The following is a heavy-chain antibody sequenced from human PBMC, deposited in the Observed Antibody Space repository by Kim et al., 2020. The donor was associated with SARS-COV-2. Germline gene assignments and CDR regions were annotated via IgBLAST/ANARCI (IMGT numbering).Heavy chain of an antibody. D-gene: IGHD3-10*01. CDR1: GFTLSDVW. CDR3: LRGGHYFAP. CDR2: IRPNSAGRTT. Sequence: GGSLRLSCAVSGFTLSDVWLSWVRQAPGKGLEWVARIRPNSAGRTTDYAAPVKGRFAISRDDSKNTVSLQMNSLRSDDTALYYCLRGGHYFAPWGQGTLV. V-gene: IGHV3-15*01. J-gene: IGHJ5*02.